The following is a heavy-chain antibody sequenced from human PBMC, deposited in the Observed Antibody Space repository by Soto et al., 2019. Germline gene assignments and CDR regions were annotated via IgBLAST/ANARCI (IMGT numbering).Heavy chain of an antibody. D-gene: IGHD2-21*02. J-gene: IGHJ6*02. CDR1: GFTFSTYG. CDR2: IWYDGSNK. Sequence: GGSLRLSCAASGFTFSTYGMHWVRQAPGKGLEWVAIIWYDGSNKYYADSVKGRFTISRDNSKTTLYLQMNSLRAEDTAVYYCARDRTESYYFYYGMDVWGQGTTVTVSS. V-gene: IGHV3-33*01. CDR3: ARDRTESYYFYYGMDV.